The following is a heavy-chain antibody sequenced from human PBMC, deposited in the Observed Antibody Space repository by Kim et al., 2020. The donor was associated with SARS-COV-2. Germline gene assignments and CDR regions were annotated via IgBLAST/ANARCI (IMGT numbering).Heavy chain of an antibody. D-gene: IGHD3-9*01. Sequence: SVKVSCKASGGTFSSYAISWVRQAPGQGLEWMGGIIPIFGTANYAQKFQGRVTITADESTSTAYMELSSLRSEDTAVYYCAAVCIRYFDWLSQFDYWGQGTLVTVSS. J-gene: IGHJ4*02. CDR3: AAVCIRYFDWLSQFDY. V-gene: IGHV1-69*13. CDR1: GGTFSSYA. CDR2: IIPIFGTA.